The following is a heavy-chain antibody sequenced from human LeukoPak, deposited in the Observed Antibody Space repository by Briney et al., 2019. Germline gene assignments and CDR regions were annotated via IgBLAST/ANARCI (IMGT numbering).Heavy chain of an antibody. CDR1: GFTFSSYS. D-gene: IGHD5-18*01. Sequence: QPGGSLRLSCAASGFTFSSYSMNWVRQAPGKGLEWVSYISSSSSTIYYADSVKGRFTISRDNAKNSLYLQMNSLRAEDTAVYYCARDFSPNPHSYGPSYFDYWGQGTLVTVSS. J-gene: IGHJ4*02. CDR3: ARDFSPNPHSYGPSYFDY. CDR2: ISSSSSTI. V-gene: IGHV3-48*04.